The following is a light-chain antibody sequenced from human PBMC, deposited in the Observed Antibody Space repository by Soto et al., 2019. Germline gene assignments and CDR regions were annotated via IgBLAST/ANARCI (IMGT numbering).Light chain of an antibody. V-gene: IGKV3-11*01. CDR3: QQRSNWPLT. CDR2: DAS. Sequence: EIVLTQSPATLSLSPGERATLSCRASQSVSSYLAWYQQKPGQAPRLLIYDASNRATGIPARFSGSGSGTDFTITISSLEHEDFAVYYWQQRSNWPLTFGGGTKVEIK. CDR1: QSVSSY. J-gene: IGKJ4*01.